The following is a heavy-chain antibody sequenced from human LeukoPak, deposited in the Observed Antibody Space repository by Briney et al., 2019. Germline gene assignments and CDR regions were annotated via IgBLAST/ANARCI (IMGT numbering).Heavy chain of an antibody. CDR2: ISSSGSTI. CDR1: GFTFSGYY. CDR3: ARDESLKDYYDSSGFQDY. V-gene: IGHV3-11*04. J-gene: IGHJ4*02. D-gene: IGHD3-22*01. Sequence: GGSLRLSCAASGFTFSGYYMSWIRQAPGKGLEWVSYISSSGSTIYYADSVKGRFTISRDNAKNSLYLQMNSLRAEDTAVYYCARDESLKDYYDSSGFQDYWGQGTLVTVSS.